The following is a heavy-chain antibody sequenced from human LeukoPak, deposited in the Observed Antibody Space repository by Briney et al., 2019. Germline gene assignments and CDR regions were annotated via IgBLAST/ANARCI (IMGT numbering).Heavy chain of an antibody. V-gene: IGHV3-23*01. Sequence: PGGSLRLSCAASGFTFGSYAMYWVRQAPGKGLEWVSGIVGSGCSTQFADSVKGRFTISRDNSKNTVYLQMSSLRAEDTAVYYCAKTTTGYSSGRYPGWPVDYWGQGTLVTVSS. CDR2: IVGSGCST. CDR1: GFTFGSYA. D-gene: IGHD6-19*01. CDR3: AKTTTGYSSGRYPGWPVDY. J-gene: IGHJ4*02.